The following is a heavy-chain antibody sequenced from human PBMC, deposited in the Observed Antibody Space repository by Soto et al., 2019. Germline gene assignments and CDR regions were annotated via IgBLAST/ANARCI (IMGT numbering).Heavy chain of an antibody. Sequence: QVQLVQSGTEVRKPGASVRVSCKASGYTFTAFAMHWVRQAPGQRPEWMGWINADNGNTRYSQKFQGRVTVTRDTYANTAYLELSSLESDDTAVYYCAREGSGYYGSGSYPDWGQGTLVTVSS. J-gene: IGHJ4*02. CDR3: AREGSGYYGSGSYPD. CDR1: GYTFTAFA. CDR2: INADNGNT. D-gene: IGHD3-10*01. V-gene: IGHV1-3*01.